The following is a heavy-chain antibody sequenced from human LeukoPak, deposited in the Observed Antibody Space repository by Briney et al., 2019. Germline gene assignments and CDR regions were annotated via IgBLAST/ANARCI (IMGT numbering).Heavy chain of an antibody. CDR3: ARNWLHGTGNCYFDY. J-gene: IGHJ4*02. CDR2: IYYDGST. Sequence: SETLSLTCTVSGDSSGNSAYYWGWIRQPPGKALEWIGSIYYDGSTYYNPSLKSRVTISVDTSTNQFALKLTSVTAADTAVYYCARNWLHGTGNCYFDYWGQGTLVTVSS. CDR1: GDSSGNSAYY. D-gene: IGHD3-10*01. V-gene: IGHV4-39*01.